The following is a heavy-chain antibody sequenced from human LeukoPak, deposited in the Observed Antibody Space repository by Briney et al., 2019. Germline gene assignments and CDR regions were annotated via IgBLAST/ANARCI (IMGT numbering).Heavy chain of an antibody. J-gene: IGHJ5*02. CDR2: TKPDGSDK. CDR1: GFTFSGYW. V-gene: IGHV3-7*01. CDR3: ARAMT. Sequence: GGSLRLSCAASGFTFSGYWMSWVRQAPGKGLEWVANTKPDGSDKAYVDYVKGRFTISRDNTKDSLYLQMSSLRAEDTAVYYCARAMTWGQGTLVSVSS.